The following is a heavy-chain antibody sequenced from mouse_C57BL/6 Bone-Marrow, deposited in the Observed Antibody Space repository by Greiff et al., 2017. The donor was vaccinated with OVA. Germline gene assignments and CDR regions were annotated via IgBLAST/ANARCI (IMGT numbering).Heavy chain of an antibody. V-gene: IGHV14-1*01. CDR3: TSSYYSNPIAY. CDR1: GFNIKDYY. Sequence: VQLQQSGAELVRPGASVKLSCTASGFNIKDYYMHWVKQRPEQGLEWIGRIDPEDGDTEYAPKFQGKATMTADTSSNTAYLQLSSLTSEDTAVYYCTSSYYSNPIAYWGQGTLVTVSA. J-gene: IGHJ3*01. D-gene: IGHD2-5*01. CDR2: IDPEDGDT.